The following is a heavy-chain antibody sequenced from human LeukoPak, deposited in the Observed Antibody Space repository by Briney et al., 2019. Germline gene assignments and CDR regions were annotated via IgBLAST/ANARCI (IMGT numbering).Heavy chain of an antibody. D-gene: IGHD5-18*01. CDR3: ARGERGFIYGSDF. J-gene: IGHJ4*02. Sequence: PGGSLRLSCAGSRFTFSSYAMHWVRQAPGKGLEWVALIWYDGSNKYYADSVKGRFSISRDNSKNTLSLQMNSLRVEDTALYYCARGERGFIYGSDFWGQGTLVTASS. CDR2: IWYDGSNK. CDR1: RFTFSSYA. V-gene: IGHV3-33*01.